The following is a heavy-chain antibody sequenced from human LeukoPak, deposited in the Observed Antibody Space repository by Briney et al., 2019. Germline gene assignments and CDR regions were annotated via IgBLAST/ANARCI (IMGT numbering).Heavy chain of an antibody. CDR3: ARGVGLTGFDY. V-gene: IGHV6-1*01. Sequence: SQTLSLTCAISRDSVSSNSAAWNWIRPSPSRGLVWLGKTYYRSKWYNDYAVSVKSRITINPDTAKNQFSLQLNSVTPEDTAVYYCARGVGLTGFDYWGQGILVTVSS. CDR2: TYYRSKWYN. D-gene: IGHD7-27*01. J-gene: IGHJ4*02. CDR1: RDSVSSNSAA.